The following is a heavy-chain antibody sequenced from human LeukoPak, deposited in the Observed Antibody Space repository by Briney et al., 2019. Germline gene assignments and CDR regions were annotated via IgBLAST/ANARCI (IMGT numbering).Heavy chain of an antibody. Sequence: SETLSLTCTVSGGSMTSYYWSWIRQPPGKGLEWIGYIYYSGSTNYNPSLKGRVTISVDTSKNQFSLKLSSVTAADTAVYYCARFHGVVTSFDYWGQGTLVTVSS. CDR3: ARFHGVVTSFDY. CDR1: GGSMTSYY. CDR2: IYYSGST. V-gene: IGHV4-59*01. D-gene: IGHD3-3*01. J-gene: IGHJ4*02.